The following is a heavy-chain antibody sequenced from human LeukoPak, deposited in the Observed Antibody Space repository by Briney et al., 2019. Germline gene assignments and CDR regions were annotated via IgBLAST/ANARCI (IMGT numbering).Heavy chain of an antibody. J-gene: IGHJ4*02. CDR3: ARSSDSSTWYIHY. D-gene: IGHD6-13*01. CDR2: IYYSGST. V-gene: IGHV4-39*07. CDR1: GGSISSSSYY. Sequence: PSETLSLTCTVSGGSISSSSYYWGWIRQPPGKGLEWIGSIYYSGSTYYNPSLKSRVSISVDTSKNQFSLKLSSVTAADTAVYYCARSSDSSTWYIHYWGQGTLVTVSS.